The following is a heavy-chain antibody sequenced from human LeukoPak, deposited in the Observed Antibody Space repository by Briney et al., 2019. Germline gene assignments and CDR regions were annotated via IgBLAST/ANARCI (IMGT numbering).Heavy chain of an antibody. CDR2: INHSGST. CDR3: AKDAQYCSSTSCYLVGNGNLDY. J-gene: IGHJ4*02. CDR1: GFTVSSNS. D-gene: IGHD2-2*01. V-gene: IGHV4-34*01. Sequence: PGGSLRLSCTVSGFTVSSNSMSWVRQPPGKGLEWIGEINHSGSTNYNPSLKSRVAISVDTSKNQFSLKLSSVTAADTAVYYCAKDAQYCSSTSCYLVGNGNLDYWGQGTLVTVSS.